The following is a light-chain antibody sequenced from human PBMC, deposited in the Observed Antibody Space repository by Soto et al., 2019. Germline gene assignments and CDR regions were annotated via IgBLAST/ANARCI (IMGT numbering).Light chain of an antibody. CDR3: QQVKSYPRT. J-gene: IGKJ4*01. CDR2: EES. CDR1: QAITNN. Sequence: DIHLTQSPSSLSASVGDRVTITCRASQAITNNLAWYQQKPGNPPKLLIYEESTLHSGVQSIFSGRKVGTHFLLNIYSLQPEDFATYYCQQVKSYPRTFGGGTKVEIK. V-gene: IGKV1-9*01.